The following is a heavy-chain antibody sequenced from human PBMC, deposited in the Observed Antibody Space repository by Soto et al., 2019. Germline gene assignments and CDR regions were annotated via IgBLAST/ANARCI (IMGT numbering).Heavy chain of an antibody. CDR1: GGSISSSSYY. D-gene: IGHD5-18*01. CDR2: IYYSGST. V-gene: IGHV4-39*01. J-gene: IGHJ5*02. Sequence: PSETLSLTCTVSGGSISSSSYYWGWIRQPPGKGLEWIGSIYYSGSTYYNPSLKSRVTISVDTSKNQFSLKLNPVTAADTAVYYCAKGRGAMVNWFAPWGKGTLVPVSS. CDR3: AKGRGAMVNWFAP.